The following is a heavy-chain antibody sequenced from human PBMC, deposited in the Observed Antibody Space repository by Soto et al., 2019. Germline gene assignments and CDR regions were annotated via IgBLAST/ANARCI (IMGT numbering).Heavy chain of an antibody. V-gene: IGHV1-69*06. CDR2: IIPIFGTV. D-gene: IGHD6-19*01. Sequence: QVQLVQSGAEVKKPGSSVKVSCKASGGTFSSYAISWVRQAPGQGLEWMGGIIPIFGTVNYAQKFQGRVTITADKSTSTAYMELSSLRSEDTAVYYCAKVAVAGTPYYYYYGMDVWGQGTTVTVSS. CDR3: AKVAVAGTPYYYYYGMDV. J-gene: IGHJ6*02. CDR1: GGTFSSYA.